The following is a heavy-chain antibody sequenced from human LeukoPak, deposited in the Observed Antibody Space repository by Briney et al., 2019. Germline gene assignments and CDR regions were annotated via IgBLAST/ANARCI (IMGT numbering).Heavy chain of an antibody. CDR1: GFTFSSYG. J-gene: IGHJ6*02. CDR2: IRYDGSNK. D-gene: IGHD2-15*01. Sequence: GGSLRLSCAASGFTFSSYGMHWVRQAPGKGLEWVAFIRYDGSNKYYADSVKGRFTISRDNAKNSLYLQMNSLRAEDTAVYYCAGRYCSGGSCYSGYYYGMDVWGQGTTVTVSS. CDR3: AGRYCSGGSCYSGYYYGMDV. V-gene: IGHV3-30*02.